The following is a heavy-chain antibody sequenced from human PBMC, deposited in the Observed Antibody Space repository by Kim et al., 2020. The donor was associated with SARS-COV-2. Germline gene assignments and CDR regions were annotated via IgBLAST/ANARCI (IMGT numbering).Heavy chain of an antibody. Sequence: GGSLRLSCSASGFTFSIYTMHWVRQAPGKGLEYVSAIVSNEGSTYYADSVKGRFTISRDNSKNTLYLQMSSLRVEDTAVYYCVKGRYDMDVWGQGITVTVSS. V-gene: IGHV3-64D*06. CDR2: IVSNEGST. CDR1: GFTFSIYT. J-gene: IGHJ6*02. CDR3: VKGRYDMDV.